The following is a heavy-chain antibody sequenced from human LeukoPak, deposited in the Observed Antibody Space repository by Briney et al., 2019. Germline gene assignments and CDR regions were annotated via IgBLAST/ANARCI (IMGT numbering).Heavy chain of an antibody. CDR3: ARDNGAQFDP. V-gene: IGHV4-59*01. CDR1: GGSISSYY. J-gene: IGHJ5*02. CDR2: IYYSGST. Sequence: SETLSLTCTVSGGSISSYYWSWIRQPPGKGLEWIGYIYYSGSTSYNPSLKSRVTISVDTSKNQFSLKLSSVTAADTAVYYCARDNGAQFDPWGQGTLVTVSS.